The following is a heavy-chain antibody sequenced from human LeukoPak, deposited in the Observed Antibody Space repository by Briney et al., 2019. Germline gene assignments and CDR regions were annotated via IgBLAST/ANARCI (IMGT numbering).Heavy chain of an antibody. CDR3: AREGPIVGATHLVDY. V-gene: IGHV1-2*02. D-gene: IGHD1-26*01. CDR2: INPNSGGT. CDR1: VYTFTDYY. Sequence: GASVKVSCKASVYTFTDYYMHWVRQAPGQGLEWMGWINPNSGGTNYAQKFQGRVTMTRDTSISTAYMELSRLRSDDTAVYYCAREGPIVGATHLVDYWGQGTLVTVPS. J-gene: IGHJ4*02.